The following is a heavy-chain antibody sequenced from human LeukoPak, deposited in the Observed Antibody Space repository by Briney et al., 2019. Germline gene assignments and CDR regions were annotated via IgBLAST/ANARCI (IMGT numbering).Heavy chain of an antibody. CDR2: INNDGSST. Sequence: GGSLRLSCGASGFTFSSYWMHWVRQAPGKGLVWVSRINNDGSSTSYADSVQGRFTISRDNAKNSLYLQMNSLRAEDTAVYYCARDRAGLPYNWFDPWGQGTLVTVSS. V-gene: IGHV3-74*01. CDR1: GFTFSSYW. J-gene: IGHJ5*02. D-gene: IGHD1-14*01. CDR3: ARDRAGLPYNWFDP.